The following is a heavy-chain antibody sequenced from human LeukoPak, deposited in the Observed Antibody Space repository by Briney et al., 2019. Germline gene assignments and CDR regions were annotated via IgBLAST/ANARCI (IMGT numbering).Heavy chain of an antibody. J-gene: IGHJ4*02. V-gene: IGHV4-61*02. D-gene: IGHD5-18*01. CDR3: ARSRGYSYGPDY. Sequence: PSETLSLTCTVSGGSISSGSYYWSWIRQPAGKGLEWIGRIYTSGSTNYNPSLKSRVTMSADTSKNQFSLKLSSVTAEDTAVYYCARSRGYSYGPDYWGQGTLVTVSS. CDR1: GGSISSGSYY. CDR2: IYTSGST.